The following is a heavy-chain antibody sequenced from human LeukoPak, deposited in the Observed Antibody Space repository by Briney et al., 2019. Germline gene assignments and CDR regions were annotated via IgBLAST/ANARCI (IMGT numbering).Heavy chain of an antibody. V-gene: IGHV3-53*01. CDR2: IYVGGHT. Sequence: GGSLRLSCAASGFTFSSNYMSWVRQPPGKGLEWVSVIYVGGHTHYSNSVKGRFTISRDSSKNTLYLEMNNLRAEDTAVYFCARGMTKVPTTVGLDVWGQGTTVTVSS. J-gene: IGHJ6*02. CDR1: GFTFSSNY. CDR3: ARGMTKVPTTVGLDV. D-gene: IGHD4-17*01.